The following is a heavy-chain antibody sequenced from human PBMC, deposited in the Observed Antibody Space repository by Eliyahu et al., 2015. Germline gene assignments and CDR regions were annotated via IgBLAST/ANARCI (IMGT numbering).Heavy chain of an antibody. CDR3: AREVRGSSSSAFDY. V-gene: IGHV3-48*03. CDR1: XFTFXSYE. J-gene: IGHJ4*02. Sequence: EVQLVESGGGLVQPGGSLRLSXAAXXFTFXSYEMTWVRQAPGKGLEWVSYISSSGGTIYYADSVKGRFTISRDNAKNSLYLQMNNLRAEDTAIYYCAREVRGSSSSAFDYWGQGTLVTVSS. CDR2: ISSSGGTI. D-gene: IGHD6-6*01.